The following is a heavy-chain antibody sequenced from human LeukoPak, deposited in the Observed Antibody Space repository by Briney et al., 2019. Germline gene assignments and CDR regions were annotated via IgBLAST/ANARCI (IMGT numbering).Heavy chain of an antibody. V-gene: IGHV3-21*01. J-gene: IGHJ4*02. CDR3: ARDRARVSDY. D-gene: IGHD3-22*01. Sequence: GGSLRLSCAASGFTFSTYSMNWVRQAPGKGLEWVSAISSDSNYIYYTDSVKGRFTISRDNAKNSLYLQMNSLRAEDTAVYYCARDRARVSDYWGQGTLVTVSS. CDR2: ISSDSNYI. CDR1: GFTFSTYS.